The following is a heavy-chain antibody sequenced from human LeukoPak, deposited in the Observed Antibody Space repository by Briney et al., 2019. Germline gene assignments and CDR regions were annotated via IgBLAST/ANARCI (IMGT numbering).Heavy chain of an antibody. CDR2: IASDGSHT. CDR3: ARERQDTVIHSGAFDI. D-gene: IGHD2-21*02. CDR1: GFTFSNYF. J-gene: IGHJ3*02. V-gene: IGHV3-30-3*01. Sequence: GRSLRLSCAASGFTFSNYFMHWVRQAPGEGLEWVADIASDGSHTFYAESVKGRFTISRDNSKNTLYLQMNSLGPEDTAVYFCARERQDTVIHSGAFDIWGQGTMVTVSS.